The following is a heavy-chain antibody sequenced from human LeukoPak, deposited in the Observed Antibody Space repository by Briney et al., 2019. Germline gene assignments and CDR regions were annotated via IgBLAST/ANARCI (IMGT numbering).Heavy chain of an antibody. V-gene: IGHV3-30*04. CDR1: GFTFSSYA. CDR2: ISYDGSNK. D-gene: IGHD6-13*01. CDR3: ARMGRQQLFSLKTWIDY. J-gene: IGHJ4*02. Sequence: HPGGSLRLSCAASGFTFSSYAMHWVRQAPGKGLEWVAVISYDGSNKYYADSVKGRFTISRDNSKNTLYLQMNSLRAEDTAVYYCARMGRQQLFSLKTWIDYWSQGTLVTVSS.